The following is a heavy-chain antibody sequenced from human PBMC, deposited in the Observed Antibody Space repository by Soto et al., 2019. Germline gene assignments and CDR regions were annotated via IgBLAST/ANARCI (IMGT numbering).Heavy chain of an antibody. CDR2: IYYSGST. CDR1: GGSISSSSYY. V-gene: IGHV4-39*01. D-gene: IGHD2-15*01. CDR3: ASVNSSGGSCRKGLYAFDI. J-gene: IGHJ3*02. Sequence: SETLSLTCTVSGGSISSSSYYWGLIRQPPGKELEWIGSIYYSGSTYYNPSLKSRVTISVDTSKNQFSLKLSCVTAADTAVYYCASVNSSGGSCRKGLYAFDIWGQGTMVNVS.